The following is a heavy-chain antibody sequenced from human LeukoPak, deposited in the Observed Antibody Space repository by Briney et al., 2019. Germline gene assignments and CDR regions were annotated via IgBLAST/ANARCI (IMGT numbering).Heavy chain of an antibody. CDR1: GYTLTELC. D-gene: IGHD2-21*02. Sequence: ASVKVSCKVSGYTLTELCMYWVRQAPGKGLEWMGGLDPEDGETIYAQKFQGRVTMTEDTGTDTAYMELSSLRSEDTAVYYCATDSVGVVTALTYGWYFDLWGRGTLVTVSS. CDR2: LDPEDGET. CDR3: ATDSVGVVTALTYGWYFDL. J-gene: IGHJ2*01. V-gene: IGHV1-24*01.